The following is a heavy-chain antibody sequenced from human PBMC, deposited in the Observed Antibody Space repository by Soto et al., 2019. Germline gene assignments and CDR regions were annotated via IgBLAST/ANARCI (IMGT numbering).Heavy chain of an antibody. CDR1: GFSLSSRGVA. Sequence: QITLKESGPTLVKPTQTLTLTCTFSGFSLSSRGVAVAWIRQPPGKALECLALIYWDDDEHYSPSLKSRLTITKDTSKRQVVLTMTTIDPVDTATYFCAHTPPALTFGYYGMDAWGEGTTVTVSS. CDR3: AHTPPALTFGYYGMDA. J-gene: IGHJ6*04. V-gene: IGHV2-5*02. CDR2: IYWDDDE. D-gene: IGHD2-21*02.